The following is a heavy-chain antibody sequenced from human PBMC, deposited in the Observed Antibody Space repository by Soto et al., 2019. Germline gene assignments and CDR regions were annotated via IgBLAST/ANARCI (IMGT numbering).Heavy chain of an antibody. CDR3: ARGSTDSYPGSRIFDF. J-gene: IGHJ4*02. V-gene: IGHV3-23*01. CDR2: ITDTGGDT. D-gene: IGHD3-10*01. CDR1: GITFGSRA. Sequence: PGGSLRLSXVASGITFGSRAMSWARQAPGEGLEWVSTITDTGGDTKYADSVRGRFTMSRDNSKKTLYLQMNSLRVEDSALYYCARGSTDSYPGSRIFDFWGRGTLVTVSS.